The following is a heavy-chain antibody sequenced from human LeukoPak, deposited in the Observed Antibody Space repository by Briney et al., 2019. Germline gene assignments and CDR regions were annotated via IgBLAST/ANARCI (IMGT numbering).Heavy chain of an antibody. J-gene: IGHJ4*02. V-gene: IGHV4-59*01. Sequence: PSETLSLTCTVSGGSINNYYWSWIRQPPGKGLEWIGYIYYSGSTKYNPSLKSRVTISVDTSKNQFSLKLNSVTAADTAVYYCARGSGSVRDFWGQGTLVTVSS. CDR1: GGSINNYY. CDR3: ARGSGSVRDF. CDR2: IYYSGST. D-gene: IGHD6-19*01.